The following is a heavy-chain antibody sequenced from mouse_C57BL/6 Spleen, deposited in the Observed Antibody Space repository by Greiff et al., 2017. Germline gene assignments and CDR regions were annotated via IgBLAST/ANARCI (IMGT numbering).Heavy chain of an antibody. D-gene: IGHD1-1*02. Sequence: EVKVVESGGDLVKPGGSLKLSCAASGFTFSSYGMSWVRQTPDKRLEWVATISSGGSYTYYPDSVKGRFTISRDNAKNTLYLQMSSLKSEDTAMYYCARQVADYYAMDYWGQGTSVTVSS. J-gene: IGHJ4*01. CDR1: GFTFSSYG. V-gene: IGHV5-6*01. CDR3: ARQVADYYAMDY. CDR2: ISSGGSYT.